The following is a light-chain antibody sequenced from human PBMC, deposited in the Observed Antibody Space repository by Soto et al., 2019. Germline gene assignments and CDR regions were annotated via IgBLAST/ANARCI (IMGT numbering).Light chain of an antibody. V-gene: IGKV3-15*01. J-gene: IGKJ5*01. CDR1: QRITT. CDR2: GLS. CDR3: QQYNNWPPIT. Sequence: EVVLTQSPVTLSLSPGEIATISCRASQRITTVAWYQQKPGQAPRLLIYGLSIRAPGIPTRFTVSGSGTEFTLTITSLQSEDFAVYYCQQYNNWPPITFGQGTRLEIK.